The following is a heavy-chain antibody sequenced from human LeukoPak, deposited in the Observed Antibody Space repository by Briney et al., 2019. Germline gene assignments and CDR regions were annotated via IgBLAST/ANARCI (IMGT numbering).Heavy chain of an antibody. CDR3: ARETPYGSGSYPFDY. D-gene: IGHD3-10*01. CDR2: IDSSGST. V-gene: IGHV4-61*02. Sequence: SETLSLTCTVSGGSISSGSDYWSWIRQPAGKGLEWIGRIDSSGSTSYNPSLKSRLTIPVDTSKNQFSLKLTSVTAADTAVYYCARETPYGSGSYPFDYWGQGILVTVSS. J-gene: IGHJ4*02. CDR1: GGSISSGSDY.